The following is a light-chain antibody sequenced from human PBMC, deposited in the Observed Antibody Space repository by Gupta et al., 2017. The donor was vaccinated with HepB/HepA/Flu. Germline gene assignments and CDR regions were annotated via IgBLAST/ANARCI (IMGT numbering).Light chain of an antibody. V-gene: IGLV4-69*02. CDR3: QTWGTGIHLVI. CDR1: SGHSSYA. CDR2: VNSDGSH. Sequence: QLVLTQSPSASASLGASVKLTCTLSSGHSSYAIAWHQQHPEKGPRFLMKVNSDGSHNKGDGTPDRFSGSSSGTERYLIISSLQSEDEAEYYCQTWGTGIHLVICGGGTKLTVL. J-gene: IGLJ2*01.